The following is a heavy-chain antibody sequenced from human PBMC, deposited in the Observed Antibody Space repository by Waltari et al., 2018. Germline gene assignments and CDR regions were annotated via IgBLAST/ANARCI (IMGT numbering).Heavy chain of an antibody. D-gene: IGHD3-22*01. V-gene: IGHV3-74*01. CDR2: FNGEGSST. J-gene: IGHJ4*02. Sequence: EVQLLESGGGLVQPGGSLRLSCAASGFTFSDFWLHWVRQAPGEGLVGLSRFNGEGSSTTYADAVKGRFTGSRDNERKTMFLQMTSLRAEDTAVYYCARDEDNYYDSSGYIKHWGQGALVTVSS. CDR3: ARDEDNYYDSSGYIKH. CDR1: GFTFSDFW.